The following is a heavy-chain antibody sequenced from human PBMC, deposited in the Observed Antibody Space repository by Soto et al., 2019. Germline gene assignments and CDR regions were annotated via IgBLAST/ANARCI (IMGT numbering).Heavy chain of an antibody. CDR1: GFTFSSYW. D-gene: IGHD3-22*01. CDR2: INSDGSST. J-gene: IGHJ4*02. CDR3: VGGDSSGYYPGYYFDY. Sequence: PGGSLRLSCAASGFTFSSYWMHWVRQAPGKGMVWVSRINSDGSSTSYADSVKGRFTISRDNAKNTLYLQMNRLIAEDTAVYYCVGGDSSGYYPGYYFDYWGQGTLVTVSS. V-gene: IGHV3-74*01.